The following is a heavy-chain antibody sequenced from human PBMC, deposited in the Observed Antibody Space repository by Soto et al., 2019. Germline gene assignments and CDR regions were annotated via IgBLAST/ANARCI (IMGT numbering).Heavy chain of an antibody. CDR2: IYYGGST. D-gene: IGHD5-18*01. CDR1: GGSISSSSYY. V-gene: IGHV4-39*01. CDR3: ARHDVSSGQYNWFDH. Sequence: QLQLQESGPGLVKPSETLSLTCTVSGGSISSSSYYWGWIRQPPGKGLEWIGSIYYGGSTYYNPSLKSRVTISVDTTKHRFSLKMSDVTVADTAMYYCARHDVSSGQYNWFDHWGQGTLVTLSS. J-gene: IGHJ5*02.